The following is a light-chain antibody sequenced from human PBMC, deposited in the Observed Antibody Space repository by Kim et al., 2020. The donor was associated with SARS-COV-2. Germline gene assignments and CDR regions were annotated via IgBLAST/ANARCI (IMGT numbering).Light chain of an antibody. V-gene: IGLV1-51*01. CDR2: DNH. CDR1: SSNIGFNY. J-gene: IGLJ2*01. Sequence: GQTVTISCAGSSSNIGFNYVSWCQLLPGTAPRLLIYDNHKRPSEIPDRFSGSTSGTSATLVITGLQTGDEADYYCAVWDNALSAVVFGGGTGLTVL. CDR3: AVWDNALSAVV.